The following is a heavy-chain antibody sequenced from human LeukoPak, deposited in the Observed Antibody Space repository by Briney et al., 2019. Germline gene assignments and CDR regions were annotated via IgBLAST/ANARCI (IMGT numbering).Heavy chain of an antibody. CDR3: ARHAGYSYGFYYYYYMDV. CDR1: GYSFTSYW. D-gene: IGHD5-18*01. V-gene: IGHV5-51*01. CDR2: IYPGDSDT. Sequence: RAGESLKISCKGSGYSFTSYWIGWVRQMPGKGLEWMGIIYPGDSDTRYSPSFQGQVTISADKSISTAYLQWSSLKASDTAMYYCARHAGYSYGFYYYYYMDVWGKGTTVTVSS. J-gene: IGHJ6*03.